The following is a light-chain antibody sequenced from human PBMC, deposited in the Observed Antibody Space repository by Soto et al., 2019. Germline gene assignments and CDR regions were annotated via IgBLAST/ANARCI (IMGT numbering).Light chain of an antibody. Sequence: LTQSPASLSLSPGERATLSCRASQTVGISLAWYQHKPGQPPRLLIYDASKRATGIPARFGGSGSGTDFTLTISSLEPEDFAVYYCQHYGGSQGTFGQGTKVEIK. CDR3: QHYGGSQGT. V-gene: IGKV3-11*01. CDR2: DAS. J-gene: IGKJ1*01. CDR1: QTVGIS.